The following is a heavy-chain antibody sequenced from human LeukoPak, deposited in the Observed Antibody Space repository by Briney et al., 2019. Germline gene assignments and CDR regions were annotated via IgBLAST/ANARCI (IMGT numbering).Heavy chain of an antibody. Sequence: SSETLSLTCTVSGGSISSGGYYWSWIRQHPGKGLEWIGYIYYSGSTYYNPSLKSRVTISVDTSKNQFSLKLSSVTAADTAVYYCARGSRGYSYGWGQGTLVTVSS. D-gene: IGHD5-18*01. V-gene: IGHV4-31*03. J-gene: IGHJ4*02. CDR1: GGSISSGGYY. CDR2: IYYSGST. CDR3: ARGSRGYSYG.